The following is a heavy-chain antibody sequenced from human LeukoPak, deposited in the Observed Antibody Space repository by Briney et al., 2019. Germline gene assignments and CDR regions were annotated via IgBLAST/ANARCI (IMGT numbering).Heavy chain of an antibody. CDR2: ISWNSGSI. D-gene: IGHD3-10*01. J-gene: IGHJ4*02. Sequence: PGGSLRLSCAGSGFIFNNYAMHWVRQPPGKGLEWVSGISWNSGSIDYADSVKGRFTISRDNAKNSLYLQMNSLRAEDTALYYCAKDAPDGSQGGFDYWGQGTLVTVSS. CDR3: AKDAPDGSQGGFDY. CDR1: GFIFNNYA. V-gene: IGHV3-9*01.